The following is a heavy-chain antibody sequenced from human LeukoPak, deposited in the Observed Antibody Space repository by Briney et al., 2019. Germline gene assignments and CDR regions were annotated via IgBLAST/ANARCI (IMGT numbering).Heavy chain of an antibody. J-gene: IGHJ4*02. Sequence: GGSLRLSCAASGFTFSSYWMHWVRQAPGQGLGWVSRVNSDGSNRTYADSVKGRFTISRDNAKNTLYLHMSSLRAEDTAVYYCARDGGESSGYHLDYWGQGALVTVST. CDR1: GFTFSSYW. V-gene: IGHV3-74*01. CDR3: ARDGGESSGYHLDY. D-gene: IGHD3-22*01. CDR2: VNSDGSNR.